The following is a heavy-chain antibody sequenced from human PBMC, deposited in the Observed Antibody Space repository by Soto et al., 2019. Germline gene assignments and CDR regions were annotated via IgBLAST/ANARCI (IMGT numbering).Heavy chain of an antibody. CDR1: GYTFTSYD. CDR3: AGEVNGGLRS. D-gene: IGHD2-8*01. CDR2: MNPHSGNT. V-gene: IGHV1-8*01. J-gene: IGHJ5*02. Sequence: QVQLVQSGAEVKKPWASVKVPCKASGYTFTSYDINWVRQATGQGLEWMGWMNPHSGNTGYAQKFQGTVTMSRNSRISTAYMELSSLGSEDTSVYYCAGEVNGGLRSWGQGTLVTV.